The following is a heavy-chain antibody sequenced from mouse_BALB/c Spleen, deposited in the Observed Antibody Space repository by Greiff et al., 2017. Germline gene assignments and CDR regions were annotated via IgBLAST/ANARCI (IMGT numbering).Heavy chain of an antibody. J-gene: IGHJ2*01. Sequence: VKVVESGPGLVAPSQSLSITCTVSGFSLTSYGVHWVRQPPGKGLEWLGVIWAGGSTNYNSALMSRLSISKDNSKSQVFLKMNSLQTDDTAMYYCARVTANWDYFDYWGQGTTLTVSS. CDR3: ARVTANWDYFDY. V-gene: IGHV2-9*02. D-gene: IGHD4-1*01. CDR1: GFSLTSYG. CDR2: IWAGGST.